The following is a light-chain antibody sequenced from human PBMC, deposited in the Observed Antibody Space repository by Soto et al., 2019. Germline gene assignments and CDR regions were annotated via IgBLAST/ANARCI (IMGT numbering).Light chain of an antibody. CDR1: QDISNY. J-gene: IGKJ4*01. CDR2: DAS. CDR3: QQYDSLLSLT. Sequence: DIQMTQSPSSLSASVGDRVTITCQASQDISNYLNWYQQKPGKAPKLLIYDASNLEIGVPSRFSGRGSGTDFTFTISSLQPEDIATYYCQQYDSLLSLTFGGGTKVEI. V-gene: IGKV1-33*01.